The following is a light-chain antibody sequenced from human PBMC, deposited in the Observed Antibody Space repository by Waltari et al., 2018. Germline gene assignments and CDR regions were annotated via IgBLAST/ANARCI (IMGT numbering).Light chain of an antibody. J-gene: IGLJ2*01. CDR1: GRDIGAYDY. CDR2: DVS. Sequence: QSALTQPASVSGSPGQSITISCPGTGRDIGAYDYFSWYQQHPDKVPKVIIYDVSLRPSGISDRFSGSKSGNTASLTISGLQAEDEGDYYCSSFTTSDTLVIFGGGTKVTVL. CDR3: SSFTTSDTLVI. V-gene: IGLV2-14*03.